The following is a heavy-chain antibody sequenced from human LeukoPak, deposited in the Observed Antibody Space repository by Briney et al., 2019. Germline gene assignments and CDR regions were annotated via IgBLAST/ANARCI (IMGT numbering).Heavy chain of an antibody. J-gene: IGHJ4*02. Sequence: GRSLRLSCAASGFTFSSYAMHWVRQAPGKGLEWVAVISYDGSDKYYADSVKGRFTISRDNSKNTLYLQMNSLRAEDTAVYYCARALRIVGATKVLAYWGQGTLVTVSS. CDR1: GFTFSSYA. V-gene: IGHV3-30-3*01. D-gene: IGHD1-26*01. CDR3: ARALRIVGATKVLAY. CDR2: ISYDGSDK.